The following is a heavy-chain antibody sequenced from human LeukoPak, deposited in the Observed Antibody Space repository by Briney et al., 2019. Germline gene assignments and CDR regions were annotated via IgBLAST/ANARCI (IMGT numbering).Heavy chain of an antibody. CDR2: SYTSGSS. CDR1: GGSISGYY. Sequence: SETLSLTCTVSGGSISGYYWSWIRQPAGKGLEWIGRSYTSGSSNYNPSLKSRVTMSVDTSKKQFSLKLSSVTAADTAVYYCARGVGSSSAYYFDFWGQGTLVTVSS. CDR3: ARGVGSSSAYYFDF. J-gene: IGHJ4*02. V-gene: IGHV4-4*07. D-gene: IGHD6-6*01.